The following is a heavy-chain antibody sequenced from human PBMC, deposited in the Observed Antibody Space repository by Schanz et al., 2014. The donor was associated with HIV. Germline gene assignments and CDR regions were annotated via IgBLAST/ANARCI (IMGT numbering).Heavy chain of an antibody. CDR3: ARDLHDYGDARTDY. J-gene: IGHJ4*02. D-gene: IGHD4-17*01. CDR1: GFNFNSYG. CDR2: ISYDGTKK. V-gene: IGHV3-30*03. Sequence: QEQLVESGGGVVQPGRSLRLSCVASGFNFNSYGMHWVRQAPGKGLEWVAVISYDGTKKHYADSVKGRFTISRDNAKNSLHLQMNRLGAEDTAVYYCARDLHDYGDARTDYWGQGILVTVSS.